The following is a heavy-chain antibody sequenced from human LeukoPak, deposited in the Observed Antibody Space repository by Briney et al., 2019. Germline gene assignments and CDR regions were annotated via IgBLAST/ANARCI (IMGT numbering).Heavy chain of an antibody. D-gene: IGHD3-10*02. CDR3: ARDPYVSNFDY. Sequence: ASVKVSCKASGYTFTSYGISWVRQAPGQGLEWVGWISANNGDTDYAQKFQARVTMTTDTSTSTAYMELRSLRSDDTAVYYCARDPYVSNFDYWGQGTLVTVSS. CDR1: GYTFTSYG. V-gene: IGHV1-18*01. CDR2: ISANNGDT. J-gene: IGHJ4*02.